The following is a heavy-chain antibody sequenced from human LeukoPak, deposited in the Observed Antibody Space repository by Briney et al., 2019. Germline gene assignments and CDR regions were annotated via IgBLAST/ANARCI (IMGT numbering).Heavy chain of an antibody. CDR2: INHSGGT. Sequence: SETLSLTCAVYGGSFSGYYWTWIRQPPGKGLEWIGEINHSGGTNYNPSLKSRVTISVDTSKNQFSLKLSSVTAADTAVYFCARHGHYDFWRELYYYSYSMDVWGKGTTVTVSS. D-gene: IGHD3-3*01. CDR1: GGSFSGYY. J-gene: IGHJ6*03. V-gene: IGHV4-34*01. CDR3: ARHGHYDFWRELYYYSYSMDV.